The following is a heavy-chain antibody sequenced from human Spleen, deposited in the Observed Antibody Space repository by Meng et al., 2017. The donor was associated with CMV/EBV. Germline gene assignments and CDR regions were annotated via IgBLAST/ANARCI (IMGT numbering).Heavy chain of an antibody. CDR2: IKSKTDGGTT. D-gene: IGHD3-10*01. CDR3: TTVPTLDKSYYGSGSYYYYYYNMDA. J-gene: IGHJ6*02. CDR1: GFTFTKAW. Sequence: GESLKISCAASGFTFTKAWMSWVRQAPGKGLEWVGRIKSKTDGGTTDYAAPGKGRFTISRDDSKNTLYLQMNGLKTEDTAVYYCTTVPTLDKSYYGSGSYYYYYYNMDAWGRGTTVTVSS. V-gene: IGHV3-15*01.